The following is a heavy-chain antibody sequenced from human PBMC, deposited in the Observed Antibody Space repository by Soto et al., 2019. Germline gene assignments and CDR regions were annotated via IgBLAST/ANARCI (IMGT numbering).Heavy chain of an antibody. Sequence: ASVKGACKASGYTFTSYDINWVRQATGQGLEWMGWMNPNSGNTGYAQKFQGRVTMTRNTSISTAYMELSSLRSEDTAVYYCATPIGSSRWYYFAYSGQGTLVTASS. D-gene: IGHD6-13*01. J-gene: IGHJ4*02. CDR3: ATPIGSSRWYYFAY. CDR2: MNPNSGNT. V-gene: IGHV1-8*01. CDR1: GYTFTSYD.